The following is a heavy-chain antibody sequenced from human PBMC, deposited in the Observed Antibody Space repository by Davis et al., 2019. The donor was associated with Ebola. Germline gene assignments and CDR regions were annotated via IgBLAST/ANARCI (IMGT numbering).Heavy chain of an antibody. Sequence: SGPPLVKPTQTLTLTCSFSGFSLSPPGLGVGWFRQSPGEALEWLALVYLDDDKRYSPSLRSRLTITKDTSKNQVVLSMTNMDPVDTATYYCTHKAYGSLSNWFGPWGQGTLVTVSS. CDR2: VYLDDDK. CDR3: THKAYGSLSNWFGP. J-gene: IGHJ5*02. CDR1: GFSLSPPGLG. D-gene: IGHD4-17*01. V-gene: IGHV2-5*02.